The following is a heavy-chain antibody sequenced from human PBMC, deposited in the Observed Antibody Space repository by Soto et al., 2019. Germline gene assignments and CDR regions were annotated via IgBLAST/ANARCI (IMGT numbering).Heavy chain of an antibody. D-gene: IGHD6-13*01. CDR3: AKDSSSWYYFDY. CDR1: GFTFNSYA. V-gene: IGHV3-23*01. J-gene: IGHJ4*02. CDR2: ISGSGGST. Sequence: GGSLRLSCAASGFTFNSYAMSWVRQAPGKGLEWVSAISGSGGSTYYADSVKGRFTISRDNSKNTLYLQMNSLRAEDTAVYYCAKDSSSWYYFDYWGQGTLVTVSS.